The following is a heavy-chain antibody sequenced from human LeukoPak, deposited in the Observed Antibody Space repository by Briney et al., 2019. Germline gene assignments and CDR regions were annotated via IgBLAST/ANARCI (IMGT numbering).Heavy chain of an antibody. Sequence: SETLSLTXAVYGGSFSGYYWSWIRQAPGKGLEWLGEINHSGSTNYNPSLKSRVTISVDTSKNQFSLKLSSVTAADTAVYYCARVRKMVRGVIRAFDIWGQGTMVTVSS. CDR2: INHSGST. V-gene: IGHV4-34*01. CDR1: GGSFSGYY. D-gene: IGHD3-10*01. J-gene: IGHJ3*02. CDR3: ARVRKMVRGVIRAFDI.